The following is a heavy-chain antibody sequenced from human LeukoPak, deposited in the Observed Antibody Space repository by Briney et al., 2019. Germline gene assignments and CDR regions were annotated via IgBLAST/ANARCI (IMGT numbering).Heavy chain of an antibody. CDR3: ARSAPGDAFDI. V-gene: IGHV1-46*01. CDR1: GYTFTSYY. CDR2: INPSGGST. Sequence: ASVKVSCKASGYTFTSYYMHRVRQAPGQGLEWMGIINPSGGSTSYAQKFQGRVTMTRDTSTSTVYMELSSLRSEDTAVYYCARSAPGDAFDIWGQGTMVTVSS. J-gene: IGHJ3*02.